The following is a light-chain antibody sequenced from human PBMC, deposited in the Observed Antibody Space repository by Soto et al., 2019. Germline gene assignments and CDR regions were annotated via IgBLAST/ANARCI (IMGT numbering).Light chain of an antibody. J-gene: IGKJ4*01. CDR1: QTISSW. CDR2: KAS. Sequence: DIQMTQSPSTLSGSVGDRVTITCRASQTISSWLAWYQQKPGKAPKLLIYKASTLKSGVPSRFSGSGSGTEFTLTISSLQSEDFAVYYCQQYNFWPLTFGGGTKVDIK. V-gene: IGKV1-5*03. CDR3: QQYNFWPLT.